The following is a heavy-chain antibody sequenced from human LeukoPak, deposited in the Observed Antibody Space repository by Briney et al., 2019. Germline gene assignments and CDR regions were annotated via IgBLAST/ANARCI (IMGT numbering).Heavy chain of an antibody. Sequence: GGSLRLSCAASGFTFSSYAMSGVRQAPGKGLEWVSSISVSGGSTYYADSVKGRFTISRDNSKNTLYLQMNSLRAEDTAVFYCAKDGDIGNKFDYWGQGTLVTVSS. CDR1: GFTFSSYA. CDR3: AKDGDIGNKFDY. J-gene: IGHJ4*02. V-gene: IGHV3-23*01. D-gene: IGHD5-12*01. CDR2: ISVSGGST.